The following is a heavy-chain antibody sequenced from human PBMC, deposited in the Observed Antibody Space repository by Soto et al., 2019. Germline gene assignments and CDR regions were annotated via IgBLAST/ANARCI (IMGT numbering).Heavy chain of an antibody. Sequence: QVQLVQSGAEVKKPGSSVKVSCKASGGTFSSYAISWVRQAPGQGLEWMGGIIPIFGTANYAQKFQGRVKITADESTSKAYMELSSLRSEDTAVYYCARDRSYLGATDWYFDLWGRGTLVTVSS. CDR2: IIPIFGTA. CDR3: ARDRSYLGATDWYFDL. CDR1: GGTFSSYA. V-gene: IGHV1-69*12. D-gene: IGHD3-16*01. J-gene: IGHJ2*01.